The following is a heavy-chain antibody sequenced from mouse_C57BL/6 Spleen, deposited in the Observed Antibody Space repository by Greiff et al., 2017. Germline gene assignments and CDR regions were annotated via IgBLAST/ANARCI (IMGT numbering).Heavy chain of an antibody. Sequence: EVQLKESGPSLVRPSQTLSLTCTATGFSINSACFWIWIRQLPGNKLEYIGYTFYSGNTYYNPSLKSRTYITRDTSKNQFSLKLSFVTAENTATYYCASALWLYAMDYWGQGTSVTVSS. V-gene: IGHV3-3*01. CDR1: GFSINSACF. CDR2: TFYSGNT. J-gene: IGHJ4*01. D-gene: IGHD1-1*02. CDR3: ASALWLYAMDY.